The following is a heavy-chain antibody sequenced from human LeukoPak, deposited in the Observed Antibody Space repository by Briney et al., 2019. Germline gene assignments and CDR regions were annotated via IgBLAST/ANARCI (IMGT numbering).Heavy chain of an antibody. Sequence: ASVKVSCKASGYTFTSYYIDWVRQAPGQGPEWMGIINPSGGSTGYAQKFQGRLTMTRDTSTSTVYMELSSLRFEDTAVYYCARVDRKNGFDYWGQGTLVTVSS. CDR3: ARVDRKNGFDY. CDR1: GYTFTSYY. CDR2: INPSGGST. D-gene: IGHD1-1*01. V-gene: IGHV1-46*01. J-gene: IGHJ4*02.